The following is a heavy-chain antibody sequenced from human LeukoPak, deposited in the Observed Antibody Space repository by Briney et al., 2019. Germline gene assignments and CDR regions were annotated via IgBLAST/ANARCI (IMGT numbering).Heavy chain of an antibody. V-gene: IGHV4-4*02. CDR1: GGSINNHKW. Sequence: SGTLSLTCAVSGGSINNHKWWGWIRQSPGKGLEWLGEIFYTGSPNYNPSFKSRITMSVDNSNNQFSLILTSVTVADTAVYYCATDGNSYYDHWGQGTLVTVTS. CDR3: ATDGNSYYDH. J-gene: IGHJ5*02. CDR2: IFYTGSP. D-gene: IGHD4-11*01.